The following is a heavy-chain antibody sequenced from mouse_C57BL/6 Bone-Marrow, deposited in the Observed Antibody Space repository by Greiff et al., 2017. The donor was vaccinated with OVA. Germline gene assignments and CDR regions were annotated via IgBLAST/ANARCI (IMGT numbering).Heavy chain of an antibody. D-gene: IGHD3-3*01. CDR3: ARDRLYYFDY. V-gene: IGHV5-4*01. CDR2: ISDGGSYT. Sequence: EVKLVESGGGLVKPGGSLKLSCAASGFTFSSYAMSWVRQTPEKRLEWVATISDGGSYTYYTDNVKGRFTISRDNAKNNLYLQMSHLKSEDTAMYYCARDRLYYFDYWGQGTTLTVSS. CDR1: GFTFSSYA. J-gene: IGHJ2*01.